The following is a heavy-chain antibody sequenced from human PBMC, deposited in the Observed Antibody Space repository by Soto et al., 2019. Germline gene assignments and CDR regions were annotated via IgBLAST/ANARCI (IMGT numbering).Heavy chain of an antibody. CDR2: IYPGDSDI. CDR1: GYTFTDYW. Sequence: PRESLKISCKGSGYTFTDYWIGWVRQLPGKGLEWMGIIYPGDSDIRYSPSFQGHVTITVDKSTSTAYLQWNTLKASDTAMYYSARHISNFRYYFCGMDGWGQVTTVTVSS. V-gene: IGHV5-51*01. J-gene: IGHJ6*02. CDR3: ARHISNFRYYFCGMDG. D-gene: IGHD4-4*01.